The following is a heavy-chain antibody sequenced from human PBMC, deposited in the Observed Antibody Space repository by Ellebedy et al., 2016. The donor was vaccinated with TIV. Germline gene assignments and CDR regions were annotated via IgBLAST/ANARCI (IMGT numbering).Heavy chain of an antibody. CDR2: INPSGGST. Sequence: AASVKVSCKASGYTFTSYGISWVRQAPGQGLEGVGVINPSGGSTSYAQKFQGRVTMTRDTSTSTVYMELSSLRSEDTAVYYCAGGRGYRDWGQGTLVTVSS. J-gene: IGHJ4*02. CDR3: AGGRGYRD. V-gene: IGHV1-46*01. CDR1: GYTFTSYG. D-gene: IGHD5-18*01.